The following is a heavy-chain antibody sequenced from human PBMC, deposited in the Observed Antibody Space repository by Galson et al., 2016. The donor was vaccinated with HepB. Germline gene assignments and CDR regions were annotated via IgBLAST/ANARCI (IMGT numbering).Heavy chain of an antibody. J-gene: IGHJ2*01. D-gene: IGHD2-21*02. CDR3: ARWVTNMGSYWYFDL. V-gene: IGHV4-31*03. Sequence: TLSLTCTVSGGSISSGGYYWSWIRQHPGKGLEWIGHIFYSGSTYSNPSLKSRVSISLDTSKNQFSLKFTSVAAADTAVYYCARWVTNMGSYWYFDLWGRGTLVTVSS. CDR2: IFYSGST. CDR1: GGSISSGGYY.